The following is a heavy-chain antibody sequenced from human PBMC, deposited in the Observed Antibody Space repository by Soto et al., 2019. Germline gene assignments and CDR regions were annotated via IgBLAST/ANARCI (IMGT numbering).Heavy chain of an antibody. CDR3: AREYTYGSNFFDC. CDR2: ISHSGST. J-gene: IGHJ4*02. CDR1: GGSISSAAYY. Sequence: QVQLQESGPGLVKPSQTLSLSCTVSGGSISSAAYYWSWIRQHPGTGLEWIGYISHSGSTYYTPSLKSRVIISADTSKNQFSLNLTSVTAADTAVYYCAREYTYGSNFFDCWGQGALVTVSS. D-gene: IGHD5-18*01. V-gene: IGHV4-31*03.